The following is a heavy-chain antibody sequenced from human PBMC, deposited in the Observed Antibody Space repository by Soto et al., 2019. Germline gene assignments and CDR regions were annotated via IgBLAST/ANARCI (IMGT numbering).Heavy chain of an antibody. J-gene: IGHJ3*02. CDR1: GFTFSSYA. Sequence: PCCSLRLSCAASGFTFSSYAMSWVRQAPGKGLEWVSAISGSGGSTYYADSVKGRFTISRDNSKNTLYLQMNSLRAEDTAVYYCAKEGTFYCSSTSCYAFDIWGQGTMVTVSS. V-gene: IGHV3-23*01. CDR2: ISGSGGST. D-gene: IGHD2-2*01. CDR3: AKEGTFYCSSTSCYAFDI.